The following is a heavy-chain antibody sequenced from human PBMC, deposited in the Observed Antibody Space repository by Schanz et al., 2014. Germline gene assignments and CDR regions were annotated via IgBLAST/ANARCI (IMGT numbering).Heavy chain of an antibody. CDR2: ISSSSSYI. V-gene: IGHV3-21*04. Sequence: EVQLLESGGGLVQPGGSLRLSCVVSGFTFSIYGMNWVRQAPGKGLEWVSSISSSSSYISYADSVKGRFTISRDNAKNSLYLQMNSLRAEDTALYYCAKDGIMVQGVIWERYFDSWGQGTLVTVSS. J-gene: IGHJ4*02. CDR3: AKDGIMVQGVIWERYFDS. CDR1: GFTFSIYG. D-gene: IGHD3-10*01.